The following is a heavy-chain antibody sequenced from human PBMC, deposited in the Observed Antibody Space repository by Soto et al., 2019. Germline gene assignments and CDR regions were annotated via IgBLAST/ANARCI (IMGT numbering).Heavy chain of an antibody. Sequence: QVHLVQSGAEVTKPGASVKVSCKSSGYTFTGYYVHWVRQAPGQGLQWVGCISPNSGGTKYAQKFQGWITMTRDTSISNSYMGLARLRLDNTALDYCARVLFDSGNSNYYYGIDLWGQGTMVSVSS. J-gene: IGHJ3*01. CDR2: ISPNSGGT. V-gene: IGHV1-2*04. CDR1: GYTFTGYY. CDR3: ARVLFDSGNSNYYYGIDL. D-gene: IGHD3-22*01.